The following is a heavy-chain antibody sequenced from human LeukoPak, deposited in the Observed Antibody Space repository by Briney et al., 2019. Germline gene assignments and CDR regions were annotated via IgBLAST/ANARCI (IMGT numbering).Heavy chain of an antibody. D-gene: IGHD3-22*01. J-gene: IGHJ4*02. Sequence: GGSLRLSCVSSLFTFSTSAMSSVRQAPGKGLECVSSISGGGGSRYYADSVKGRFTIYRDNSKNTLYLQMNSLRAEETAVYYCAKEVYYYDSSGYYWRYFDYWGQGTLVTVSS. V-gene: IGHV3-23*01. CDR3: AKEVYYYDSSGYYWRYFDY. CDR1: LFTFSTSA. CDR2: ISGGGGSR.